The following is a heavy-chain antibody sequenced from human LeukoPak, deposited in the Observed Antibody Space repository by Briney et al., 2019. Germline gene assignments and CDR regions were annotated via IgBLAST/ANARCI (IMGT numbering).Heavy chain of an antibody. CDR1: GYTFTRYG. V-gene: IGHV1-18*01. Sequence: APVTVFCKASGYTFTRYGISGVRQAPGQGLEWMGWLSAYNGNTNYVQKLQSRDTITTDKSPSTAYTELRSLRSDDPAVYYCARVHVVGATRRFDYGGQGALVTVSS. D-gene: IGHD1-26*01. CDR2: LSAYNGNT. CDR3: ARVHVVGATRRFDY. J-gene: IGHJ4*02.